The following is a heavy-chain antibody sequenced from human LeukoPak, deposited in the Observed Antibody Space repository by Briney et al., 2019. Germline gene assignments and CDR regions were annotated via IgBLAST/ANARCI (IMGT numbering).Heavy chain of an antibody. J-gene: IGHJ5*02. CDR1: GFTFSNHW. CDR3: ARDGRGDSSPYSWLDP. CDR2: IKQDGSEK. D-gene: IGHD2-21*02. Sequence: GGSLRLSCAASGFTFSNHWMTWVRQGPGKGLEWVANIKQDGSEKYYVDSVKGRFTISRDNAKSSLYLQMNSLRAEDTAVYYCARDGRGDSSPYSWLDPWGRGILVTVSS. V-gene: IGHV3-7*04.